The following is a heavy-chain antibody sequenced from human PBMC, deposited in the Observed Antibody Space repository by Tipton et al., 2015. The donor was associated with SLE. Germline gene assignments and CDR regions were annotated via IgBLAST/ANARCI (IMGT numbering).Heavy chain of an antibody. Sequence: QLVQSGAEVKKSGESLTIPCKGSGYSFASYWIVWERQMPGKGLEWMGIIHAGGSHTKYSPSFEGQVTISADKSISTAYLQWSSLKASDTAMYYCARLAWWCSGWYSDKGFDIWGQGTMGTVSS. CDR2: IHAGGSHT. D-gene: IGHD2-8*02. V-gene: IGHV5-51*03. J-gene: IGHJ3*02. CDR1: GYSFASYW. CDR3: ARLAWWCSGWYSDKGFDI.